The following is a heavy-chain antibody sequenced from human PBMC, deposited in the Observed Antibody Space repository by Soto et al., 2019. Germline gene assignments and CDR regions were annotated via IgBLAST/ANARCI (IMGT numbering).Heavy chain of an antibody. CDR1: GGSFSGYY. CDR3: ARRSSAPYYYFWSGYPSDHAFDI. J-gene: IGHJ3*02. V-gene: IGHV4-34*01. Sequence: SETLSLSCAAYGGSFSGYYWSWIRQPPGKGLEWIGEINHSGSTNYNPSLKSRVTISVDTSKNQFSLKLSSVTAADTAVYYCARRSSAPYYYFWSGYPSDHAFDIWGQRTMVTVSS. D-gene: IGHD3-3*01. CDR2: INHSGST.